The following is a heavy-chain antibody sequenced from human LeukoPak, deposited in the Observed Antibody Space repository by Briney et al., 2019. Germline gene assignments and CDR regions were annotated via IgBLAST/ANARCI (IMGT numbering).Heavy chain of an antibody. CDR1: GGSISSSSYY. V-gene: IGHV4-39*07. Sequence: PSETLSLTCTVSGGSISSSSYYWGWIRQPPGKGLEWIGSIYYSGSTYYNPSLKSRVTISVDTSKNQFSLKLSSVTAADTAVYYCARVVVVTAIDITFDYWGQGTLVTVSS. D-gene: IGHD2-21*02. CDR3: ARVVVVTAIDITFDY. J-gene: IGHJ4*02. CDR2: IYYSGST.